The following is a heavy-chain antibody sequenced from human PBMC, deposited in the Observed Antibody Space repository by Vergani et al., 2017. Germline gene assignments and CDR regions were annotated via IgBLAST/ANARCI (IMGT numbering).Heavy chain of an antibody. J-gene: IGHJ6*02. D-gene: IGHD6-13*01. Sequence: QVQLVQSGAEVKKPGSSVKVSCKASGGTFSSYAISWVQQAPGQGLEWMGRIIPILGIANYAQKFQGRVTITADKSTSTAYMELSSLRSEDTAVYYCANQPRGSSWYQPDPYYYYGMDVWGQGTTVTVSS. V-gene: IGHV1-69*04. CDR1: GGTFSSYA. CDR2: IIPILGIA. CDR3: ANQPRGSSWYQPDPYYYYGMDV.